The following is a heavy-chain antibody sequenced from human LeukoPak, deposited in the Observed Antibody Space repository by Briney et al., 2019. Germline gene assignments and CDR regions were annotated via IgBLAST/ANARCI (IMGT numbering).Heavy chain of an antibody. V-gene: IGHV3-21*04. CDR3: AKDHEVTMIVVVTPNYFDY. D-gene: IGHD3-22*01. Sequence: GGSLRLSCAASGFTFSNYSMNWVRQALGKGLEWVSSISSSSSYIYYADSVKGRFTISRDNSKNTLYLQMNSLRAEDTAVYYCAKDHEVTMIVVVTPNYFDYWGQGTLVTVSS. J-gene: IGHJ4*02. CDR2: ISSSSSYI. CDR1: GFTFSNYS.